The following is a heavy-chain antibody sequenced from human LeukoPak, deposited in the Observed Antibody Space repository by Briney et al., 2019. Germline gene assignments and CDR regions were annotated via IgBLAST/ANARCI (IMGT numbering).Heavy chain of an antibody. Sequence: PSETLSLTCTVSGGSISSYYWSWIRQPPGKGLEWIGYIYYSGSTNYNPSLKSRVTISVDTSKNQFSLKLTSVTAADTAVYYCARRPEYQLLSPYWYFDLWGRGTLVTVSS. J-gene: IGHJ2*01. CDR3: ARRPEYQLLSPYWYFDL. D-gene: IGHD2-2*01. CDR1: GGSISSYY. V-gene: IGHV4-59*12. CDR2: IYYSGST.